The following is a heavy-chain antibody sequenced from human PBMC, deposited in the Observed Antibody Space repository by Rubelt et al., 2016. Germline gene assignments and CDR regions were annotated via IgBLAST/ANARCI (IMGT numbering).Heavy chain of an antibody. D-gene: IGHD3-10*01. CDR1: GYAFTSYY. CDR3: VRYCRYYGSQTYGDCFDP. Sequence: QVQLVQSGAEVKKPGASVKVSCKASGYAFTSYYMQWVRQAPGQGLEWMGVINPSSGGTTYAQKFQGRVTMTRDTSTSTVYLELTSLKSEDTAVYYCVRYCRYYGSQTYGDCFDPWGQGTLVTVSS. CDR2: INPSSGGT. J-gene: IGHJ5*02. V-gene: IGHV1-46*01.